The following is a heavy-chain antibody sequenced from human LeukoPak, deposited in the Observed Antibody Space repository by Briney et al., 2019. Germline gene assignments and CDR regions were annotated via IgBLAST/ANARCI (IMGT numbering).Heavy chain of an antibody. V-gene: IGHV1-8*01. J-gene: IGHJ6*03. CDR1: GYTFTSYD. D-gene: IGHD6-6*01. Sequence: ASVKVSCKASGYTFTSYDINWVRQATGQGLEWMGWMNPNSGNTGYAQKFQGRVTMTRNTSISTAYMELSSLRSEDTAVYYCASSLEYSSSGFYYYYMDVWGKGTTVTVSS. CDR2: MNPNSGNT. CDR3: ASSLEYSSSGFYYYYMDV.